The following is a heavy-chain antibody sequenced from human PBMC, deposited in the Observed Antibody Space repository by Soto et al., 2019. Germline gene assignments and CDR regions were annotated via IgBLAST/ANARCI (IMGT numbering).Heavy chain of an antibody. CDR2: IYHSGST. J-gene: IGHJ4*02. CDR1: GGSISSGGYS. V-gene: IGHV4-30-2*01. D-gene: IGHD3-22*01. CDR3: ARGAPVVNDY. Sequence: QLQLQESGSGLVKPSQTLSLTCAVSGGSISSGGYSWSWIRQPPGKGLEWIGYIYHSGSTYYNPSLKSRVTMSVDRSKTRFSLKLSSVTASDTAVYYCARGAPVVNDYWGQGTLVTVSS.